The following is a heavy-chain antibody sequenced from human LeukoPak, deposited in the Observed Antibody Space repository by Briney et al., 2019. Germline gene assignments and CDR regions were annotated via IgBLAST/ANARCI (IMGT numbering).Heavy chain of an antibody. V-gene: IGHV4-39*07. D-gene: IGHD5-18*01. CDR2: IYYSGST. CDR3: ATRTVDTAMVTSFNWFDP. Sequence: PSETLSLTCTVSGGSISSSSYYWGWIRQPPGKGLEWIGSIYYSGSTYYNPSLKSRVTISVDTSKNQFSLKLSSVTAADTAVYYCATRTVDTAMVTSFNWFDPWGQGTLVTVSS. CDR1: GGSISSSSYY. J-gene: IGHJ5*02.